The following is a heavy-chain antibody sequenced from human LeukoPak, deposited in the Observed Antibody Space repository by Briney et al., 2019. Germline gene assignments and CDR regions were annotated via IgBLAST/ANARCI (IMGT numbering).Heavy chain of an antibody. CDR3: AKDMGSLYYYYMDV. CDR1: GFTFSSYG. Sequence: PGGSLRLSCAASGFTFSSYGMSWVRQAPGKGLEWVSAISGSGGSTYYADSVKGRFTISRDNSKNTLYLQMNSLRAEDTAVYYCAKDMGSLYYYYMDVWGKGTTVTISS. J-gene: IGHJ6*03. CDR2: ISGSGGST. D-gene: IGHD3-10*01. V-gene: IGHV3-23*01.